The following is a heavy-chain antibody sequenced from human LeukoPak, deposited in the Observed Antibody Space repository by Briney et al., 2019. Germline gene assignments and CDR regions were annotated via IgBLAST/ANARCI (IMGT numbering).Heavy chain of an antibody. J-gene: IGHJ4*02. Sequence: GGSLRLSCAASGFTFGSYAMSWVRQVPGKGLEWVSGIADRGDKTYYADSVKGRFTTSRDNSKNTLSLHMNNLRVEDTAVYYCAKGGLTAAWTFDYWGQGTLVTVSS. V-gene: IGHV3-23*01. CDR1: GFTFGSYA. CDR3: AKGGLTAAWTFDY. CDR2: IADRGDKT. D-gene: IGHD6-13*01.